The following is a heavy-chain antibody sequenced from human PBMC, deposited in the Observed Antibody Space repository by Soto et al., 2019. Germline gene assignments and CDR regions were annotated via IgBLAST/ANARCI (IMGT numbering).Heavy chain of an antibody. D-gene: IGHD6-19*01. Sequence: GASVKVSCKAPGYTFTCYAMHWVRQAPGQRLEWMGWINAGNGNTKYSQKFQGRVTITRDTSASTAYMELSSLRSEDTAVYYCARAVAVPADFDYWGQGTLVTVSS. CDR1: GYTFTCYA. J-gene: IGHJ4*02. CDR3: ARAVAVPADFDY. CDR2: INAGNGNT. V-gene: IGHV1-3*01.